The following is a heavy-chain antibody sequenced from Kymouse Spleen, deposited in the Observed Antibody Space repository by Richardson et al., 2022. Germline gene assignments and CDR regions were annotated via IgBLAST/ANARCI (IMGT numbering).Heavy chain of an antibody. V-gene: IGHV3-15*01. CDR1: GFTFSNAW. Sequence: EVQLVESGGGLVKPGGSLRLSCAASGFTFSNAWMSWVRQAPGKGLEWVGRIKSKTDGGTTDYAAPVKGRFTISRDDSKNTLYLQMNSLKTEDTAVYYCTTGNNWNYVDFDYWGQGTLVTVSS. J-gene: IGHJ4*02. D-gene: IGHD1-7*01. CDR3: TTGNNWNYVDFDY. CDR2: IKSKTDGGTT.